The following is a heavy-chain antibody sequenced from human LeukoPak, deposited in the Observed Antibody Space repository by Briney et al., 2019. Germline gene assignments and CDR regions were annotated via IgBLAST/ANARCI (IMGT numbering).Heavy chain of an antibody. J-gene: IGHJ6*02. Sequence: ASVKVSCKVSGYIVTELSMHWVRQAPGKGLEWMGSFYPEDGETIYAQMFQGRATMTEDTSTDTAYMELSSLRSDDTAVYYCATENVGGSPFTSSYGMDVWGQGTTVTVSS. D-gene: IGHD3-10*01. V-gene: IGHV1-24*01. CDR3: ATENVGGSPFTSSYGMDV. CDR2: FYPEDGET. CDR1: GYIVTELS.